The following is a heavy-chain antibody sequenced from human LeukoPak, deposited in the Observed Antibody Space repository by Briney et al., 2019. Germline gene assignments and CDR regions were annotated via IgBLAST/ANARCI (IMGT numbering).Heavy chain of an antibody. CDR2: INWSGGST. CDR3: ARAPITSPFYFDY. CDR1: GFAFDEHG. J-gene: IGHJ4*02. D-gene: IGHD2-2*01. Sequence: GGSLRLSCTASGFAFDEHGMSWVRKVPGKGLEWVSGINWSGGSTGYADPLRGRFTISRDNAKNSLNLQMDSLRAEDTALYYCARAPITSPFYFDYWGQGTLVTVSS. V-gene: IGHV3-20*04.